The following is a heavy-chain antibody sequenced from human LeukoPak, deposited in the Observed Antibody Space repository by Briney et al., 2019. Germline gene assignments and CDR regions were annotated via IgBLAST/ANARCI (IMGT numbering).Heavy chain of an antibody. CDR2: MSWDGDTT. CDR1: GFGRDGYA. J-gene: IGHJ4*02. CDR3: GKDMGPRGVGAPPHY. Sequence: GGSLRFSCATYGFGRDGYAMHWVRQAPGKGREWVALMSWDGDTTYYSDSVKGRFTISRDNSKNSVHLQMNSLRTEDTGLYYCGKDMGPRGVGAPPHYWGQGTPVTVSS. V-gene: IGHV3-43*01. D-gene: IGHD1-26*01.